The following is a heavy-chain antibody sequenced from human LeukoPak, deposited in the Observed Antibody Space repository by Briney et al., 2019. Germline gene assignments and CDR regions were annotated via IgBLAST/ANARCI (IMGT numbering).Heavy chain of an antibody. J-gene: IGHJ4*02. CDR1: GGSISSYY. CDR3: ARAPYGDYGDY. CDR2: IYYSGST. D-gene: IGHD4-17*01. Sequence: SETLSLTCAVYGGSISSYYWSWIRQPPGKGLEWIGYIYYSGSTNYNPSLKSRVTISVDTSKNQFSLKLSSVTAADTAVYYCARAPYGDYGDYWGQGTLVTVSS. V-gene: IGHV4-59*01.